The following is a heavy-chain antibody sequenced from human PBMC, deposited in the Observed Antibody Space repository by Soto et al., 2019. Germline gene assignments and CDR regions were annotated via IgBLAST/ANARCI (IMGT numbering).Heavy chain of an antibody. CDR3: ARDEEWLVGGL. V-gene: IGHV3-74*01. CDR2: ITSDGSST. CDR1: GFTFNTYW. Sequence: GGSLRLSCAASGFTFNTYWMHWVRQAPGKGLVWVSRITSDGSSTNYADSVKGRFTISRDNAKNTLYLQMNSLRAEDTAVYYCARDEEWLVGGLWGQGTMVTVSS. J-gene: IGHJ3*01. D-gene: IGHD6-19*01.